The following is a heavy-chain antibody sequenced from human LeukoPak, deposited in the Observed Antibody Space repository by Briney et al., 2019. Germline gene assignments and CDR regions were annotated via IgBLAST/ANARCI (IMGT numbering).Heavy chain of an antibody. J-gene: IGHJ4*02. CDR2: IEKSGNRK. CDR3: ARDWALDS. CDR1: GFIFSTYD. Sequence: TGGSLRLSCAGSGFIFSTYDMNWVRQAPGKGLEWVSFIEKSGNRKEYGDSVKGRFTISRDNAKKSLYLYMNSLRADDTAVYYCARDWALDSWGQGSLVTVSS. V-gene: IGHV3-48*03. D-gene: IGHD3-16*01.